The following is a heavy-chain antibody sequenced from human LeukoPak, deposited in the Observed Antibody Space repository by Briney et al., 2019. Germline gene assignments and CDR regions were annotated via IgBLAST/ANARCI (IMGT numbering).Heavy chain of an antibody. V-gene: IGHV3-23*01. J-gene: IGHJ4*02. CDR2: ISGSGTNT. D-gene: IGHD3-10*01. CDR1: GFTFRSYA. CDR3: ARDGAARGSGSFGD. Sequence: GGSLRLSCAASGFTFRSYAMSWVRRAPGKGLEWVSAISGSGTNTDYADSVKGRFTISRDNARNSLFLQMNSLRVEDSAVYFCARDGAARGSGSFGDWGQGTLVTVSS.